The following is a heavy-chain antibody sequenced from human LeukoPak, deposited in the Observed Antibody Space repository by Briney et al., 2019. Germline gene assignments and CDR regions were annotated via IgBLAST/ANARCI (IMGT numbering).Heavy chain of an antibody. J-gene: IGHJ4*02. CDR3: AREYRGSYSPLDY. V-gene: IGHV1-2*02. D-gene: IGHD1-26*01. CDR1: GYTFTGYF. Sequence: ASVKVSCKASGYTFTGYFMYWVRQAPGQGLEWMGWINPNSGGTNYAQKFQGRVTMTRDASISTAYMDLSRLRSDDTVVYYCAREYRGSYSPLDYWGQGTLVTVSS. CDR2: INPNSGGT.